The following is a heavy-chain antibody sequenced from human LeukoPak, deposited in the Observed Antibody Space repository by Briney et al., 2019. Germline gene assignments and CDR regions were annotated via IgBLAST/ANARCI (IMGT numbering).Heavy chain of an antibody. CDR1: GITFSRFW. CDR3: AKAYNWNYVGYFDY. V-gene: IGHV3-7*03. D-gene: IGHD1-7*01. Sequence: GGSLRLSCAASGITFSRFWMSWVRQAPGKGLQWVANINQDGSEKHYVDSVKGRFTISRDNAKNSLYLQMNSLRAEDTALYYCAKAYNWNYVGYFDYWGQGTLVTVSS. CDR2: INQDGSEK. J-gene: IGHJ4*02.